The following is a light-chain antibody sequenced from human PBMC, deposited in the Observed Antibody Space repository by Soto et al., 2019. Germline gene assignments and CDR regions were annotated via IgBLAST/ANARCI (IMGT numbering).Light chain of an antibody. CDR1: QSISSY. CDR2: AAS. V-gene: IGKV1-39*01. Sequence: DLQMTPSPSYLFDSVGDRFTITCRASQSISSYLNWYQKKKGKAPKLLIYAASSLQSGVPSRLSGRGDGTDVTRTISSMKNEDFATDYCQQSYSTSLTFGQGTKVDIK. CDR3: QQSYSTSLT. J-gene: IGKJ1*01.